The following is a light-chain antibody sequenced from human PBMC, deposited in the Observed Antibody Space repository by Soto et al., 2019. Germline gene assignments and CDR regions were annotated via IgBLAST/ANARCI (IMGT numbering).Light chain of an antibody. CDR3: SSFTSSITYV. CDR2: GVT. Sequence: QSVLTQPASVSGSPGQSITISCTGTSSDVGGYDSVCWYQQHPGKAPKVMIYGVTNRPSGVSDRFSGSKSGNTASLTISGLQAEDEADYYCSSFTSSITYVFGTGTKATV. J-gene: IGLJ1*01. V-gene: IGLV2-14*01. CDR1: SSDVGGYDS.